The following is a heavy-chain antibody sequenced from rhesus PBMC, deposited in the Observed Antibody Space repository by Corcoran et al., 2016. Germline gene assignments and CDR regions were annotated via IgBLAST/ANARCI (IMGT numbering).Heavy chain of an antibody. Sequence: QVQLQESGPGVVKPSETLSLTCAVSGYSISSGYDWSWIRQPPGKGLEWIGYIYGSSGGTNYNPSLKYRVTISKDTSKNQFSLKLSSVTAADTAVYYCARETLYGTSYLFDYWGQGVLVTVSS. CDR3: ARETLYGTSYLFDY. CDR2: IYGSSGGT. CDR1: GYSISSGYD. D-gene: IGHD4-29*01. V-gene: IGHV4-76*01. J-gene: IGHJ4*01.